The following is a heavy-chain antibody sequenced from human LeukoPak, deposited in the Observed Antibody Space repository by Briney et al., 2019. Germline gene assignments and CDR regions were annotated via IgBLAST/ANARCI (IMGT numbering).Heavy chain of an antibody. J-gene: IGHJ4*02. V-gene: IGHV4-59*01. D-gene: IGHD3-16*02. Sequence: SETLSLTCTVSGGSISSYYWSWIRQPPGKRLEWIGYIYYSGSTNYNPSLKSRVTISVDTSKNQFSLKLSSVTAADTAVYYCARVSVTVIDYWGQGTLVTVSS. CDR1: GGSISSYY. CDR2: IYYSGST. CDR3: ARVSVTVIDY.